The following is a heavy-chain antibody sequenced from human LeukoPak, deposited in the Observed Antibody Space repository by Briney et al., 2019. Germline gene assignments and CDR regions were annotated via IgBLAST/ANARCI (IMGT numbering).Heavy chain of an antibody. CDR3: PRDPYSYGYWLQGMDV. CDR1: GYTFTSYS. J-gene: IGHJ6*02. D-gene: IGHD5-18*01. Sequence: GGALRVSCVASGYTFTSYSMNWVRQAPGERLEWVSSISAISSNIYYADSVRGGFTFPRDNAKNSLYLQMNSLRAEDTAFYYCPRDPYSYGYWLQGMDVWGQGTTVTVSS. CDR2: ISAISSNI. V-gene: IGHV3-21*01.